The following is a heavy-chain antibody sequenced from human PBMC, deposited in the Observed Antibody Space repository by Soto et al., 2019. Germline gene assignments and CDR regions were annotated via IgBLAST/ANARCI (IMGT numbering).Heavy chain of an antibody. D-gene: IGHD2-8*01. V-gene: IGHV3-30*03. Sequence: GGSLRLSCAASGFTFSSYGMHWVRQAPGKGLEWVAVISYDGSNKYYADSVKGRFTISRDNSKNTLYLQMNSLRAEDTAVYYCARDSNSLIDYWGQGTLVTVSS. CDR3: ARDSNSLIDY. CDR2: ISYDGSNK. J-gene: IGHJ4*02. CDR1: GFTFSSYG.